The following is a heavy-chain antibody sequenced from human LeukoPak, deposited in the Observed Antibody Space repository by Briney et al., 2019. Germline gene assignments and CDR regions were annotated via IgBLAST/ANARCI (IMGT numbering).Heavy chain of an antibody. CDR3: AKGARGDTVTSIVGLNWFDP. J-gene: IGHJ5*02. CDR2: ISYDGSHK. CDR1: GITFRSYG. Sequence: GRSLRLSCAASGITFRSYGMHWVRQAPGKELEWVAVISYDGSHKYYADSVKGRFSISRDNSKNTLYLQMNSLRADDTAVYYCAKGARGDTVTSIVGLNWFDPWGQGTLVTVSS. D-gene: IGHD4-17*01. V-gene: IGHV3-30*18.